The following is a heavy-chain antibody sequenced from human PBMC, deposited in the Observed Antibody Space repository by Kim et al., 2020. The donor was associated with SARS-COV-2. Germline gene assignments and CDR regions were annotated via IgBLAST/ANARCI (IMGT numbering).Heavy chain of an antibody. J-gene: IGHJ5*02. CDR1: GGSISSSSYY. CDR3: ARHHPAHPEGYSSSPPEVWFDP. Sequence: SETLSLTCTVSGGSISSSSYYWGWIRQPPGKGLEWIGSIYYSGSTYYNPSLKSRVTISVDTSKNQFSLKLSSVTAADTAVYYCARHHPAHPEGYSSSPPEVWFDPWGQGTLVTVSS. CDR2: IYYSGST. V-gene: IGHV4-39*01. D-gene: IGHD6-13*01.